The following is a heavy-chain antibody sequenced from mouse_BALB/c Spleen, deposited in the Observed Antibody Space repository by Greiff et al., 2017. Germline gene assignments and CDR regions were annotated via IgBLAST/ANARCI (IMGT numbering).Heavy chain of an antibody. V-gene: IGHV2-9*02. CDR2: IWAGGST. D-gene: IGHD1-1*01. Sequence: VKLMESGPGLVAPSQSLSITCTVSGFSLTSYGVHWVRQPPGKGLEWLGVIWAGGSTNYNSALMSRLSISKDNSKSQVFLKMNSLQTDDTAMYYCATPFYGSSFVFDYWGQGTTLTVSS. CDR1: GFSLTSYG. CDR3: ATPFYGSSFVFDY. J-gene: IGHJ2*01.